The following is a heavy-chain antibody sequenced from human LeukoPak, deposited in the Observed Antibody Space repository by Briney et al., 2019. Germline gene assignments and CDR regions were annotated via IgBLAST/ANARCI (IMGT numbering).Heavy chain of an antibody. CDR2: ISTSEST. CDR1: GGSINSHL. D-gene: IGHD2-15*01. J-gene: IGHJ4*02. CDR3: ARDDHRYCPGGNCYSIFDY. Sequence: SETLSLTCTVSGGSINSHLWSWVRQPAGKGLEWIGRISTSESTHYNPSLESRVTMSIDTSKNQFSLRLSSVTAADTAVYYCARDDHRYCPGGNCYSIFDYWGQGTLVTVSS. V-gene: IGHV4-4*07.